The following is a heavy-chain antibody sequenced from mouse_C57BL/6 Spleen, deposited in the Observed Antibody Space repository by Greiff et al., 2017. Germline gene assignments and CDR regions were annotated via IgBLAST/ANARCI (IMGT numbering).Heavy chain of an antibody. D-gene: IGHD1-1*01. V-gene: IGHV5-9-1*02. CDR3: TRGYYGSSYVLDY. CDR1: GFTFSSYA. J-gene: IGHJ2*01. Sequence: EVKVVESGEGLVKPGGSLKLSCAASGFTFSSYAMSWVRQTPEKRLEWVAYISTGGDYIYYADTVKGRFTISRDNARNTPYLQLSSLKSEDTAMXYCTRGYYGSSYVLDYWGQGTTLTVSS. CDR2: ISTGGDYI.